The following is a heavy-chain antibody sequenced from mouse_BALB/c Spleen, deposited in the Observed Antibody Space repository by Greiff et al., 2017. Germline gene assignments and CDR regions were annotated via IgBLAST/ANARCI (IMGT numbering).Heavy chain of an antibody. CDR1: GFTFSNYW. CDR2: IRLKSNNYAT. CDR3: TRDYYGSSLYAMDY. V-gene: IGHV6-6*02. J-gene: IGHJ4*01. D-gene: IGHD1-1*01. Sequence: EVKLMESGGGLVQPGGSMKLSCVASGFTFSNYWMNWVRQSPEKGLEWVAEIRLKSNNYATHYAESVKGRFTISRDDSKSSVYLQMNNLRAEDTGIYYCTRDYYGSSLYAMDYWGQGTSVTVSS.